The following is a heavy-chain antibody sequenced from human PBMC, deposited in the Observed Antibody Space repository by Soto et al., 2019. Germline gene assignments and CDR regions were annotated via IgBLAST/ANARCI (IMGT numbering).Heavy chain of an antibody. V-gene: IGHV3-33*01. CDR2: IWYDGSNK. CDR1: GFTFSSYG. Sequence: GGSLRLSCAASGFTFSSYGMHWVRQAPGKGLEWVAVIWYDGSNKYYADSVKGRFTISRDNSKNTLYLQMNSLRAEDTAVYYCARGRGIQLWLRGMDVWGQGTTVTVSS. CDR3: ARGRGIQLWLRGMDV. D-gene: IGHD5-18*01. J-gene: IGHJ6*02.